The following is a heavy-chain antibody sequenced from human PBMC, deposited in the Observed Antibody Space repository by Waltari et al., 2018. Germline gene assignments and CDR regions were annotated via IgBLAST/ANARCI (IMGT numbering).Heavy chain of an antibody. V-gene: IGHV1-2*02. D-gene: IGHD1-26*01. Sequence: QVQLVQSGAEMKKPGASMRVSCNASGYTFIDHYVHWVRQSPGQGLEWMGWINPNSGGANFARRFQGRCSMARDVSTNLAYMELRRLTSSDTAIYYCARGPPVGAGFNPDLDVWGQGTLVTVSS. CDR1: GYTFIDHY. CDR3: ARGPPVGAGFNPDLDV. J-gene: IGHJ4*02. CDR2: INPNSGGA.